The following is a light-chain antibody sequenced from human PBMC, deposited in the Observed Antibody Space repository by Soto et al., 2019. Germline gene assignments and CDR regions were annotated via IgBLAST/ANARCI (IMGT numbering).Light chain of an antibody. Sequence: QSALTQPASVSGSPGQSITISCTGTSSDIGAYNSVSWYQQHPGKAPKLMIYEVSNRPSGVSNRFSASKSGNTASLTISGLQDEDEADYYCTSGTTGTPYVFGTGTRLTVL. CDR3: TSGTTGTPYV. V-gene: IGLV2-14*01. CDR1: SSDIGAYNS. J-gene: IGLJ1*01. CDR2: EVS.